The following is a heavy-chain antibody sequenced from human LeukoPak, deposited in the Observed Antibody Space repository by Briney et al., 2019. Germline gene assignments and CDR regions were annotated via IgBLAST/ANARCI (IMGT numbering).Heavy chain of an antibody. D-gene: IGHD6-13*01. V-gene: IGHV1-46*01. Sequence: APVKVSCKASGYTFTSYYMHWVRQAPGQGLEWMGIINPSGGSTSYAQKFHGRVTMTRDTPTSTVYMELSSLRSEDTAVYYCARLFGAAAGMWEDYWGQGTLVTVSS. CDR3: ARLFGAAAGMWEDY. J-gene: IGHJ4*02. CDR1: GYTFTSYY. CDR2: INPSGGST.